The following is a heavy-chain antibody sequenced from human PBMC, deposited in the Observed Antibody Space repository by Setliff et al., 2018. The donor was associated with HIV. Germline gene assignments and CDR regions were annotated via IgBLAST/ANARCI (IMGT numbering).Heavy chain of an antibody. V-gene: IGHV4-39*01. J-gene: IGHJ5*02. D-gene: IGHD3-3*02. CDR1: GGSISTATFY. CDR3: ARTIKEHLAVLWFDP. CDR2: VYYTGST. Sequence: SETLSLTCTVSGGSISTATFYWNWIRQPPGKALEWPGIVYYTGSTNYNPSLKSRVAMSVDTSRNQFSLRLSSVTAADTAVYYCARTIKEHLAVLWFDPWGQGTLVTVSS.